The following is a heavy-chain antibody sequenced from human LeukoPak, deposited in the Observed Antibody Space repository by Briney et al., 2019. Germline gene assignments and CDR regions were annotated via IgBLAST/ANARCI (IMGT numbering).Heavy chain of an antibody. D-gene: IGHD5-24*01. CDR3: AKMSTAEVCFDY. CDR2: IYHSGST. V-gene: IGHV4-38-2*02. J-gene: IGHJ4*02. Sequence: SETPSLTCTVSDYSISSGYYWGWIRQPPGRGLEWIGSIYHSGSTYYNPSLKSRVTMSLDTSKNQFSLKLSSVTAADTAVYYCAKMSTAEVCFDYWGQGTLVTVSS. CDR1: DYSISSGYY.